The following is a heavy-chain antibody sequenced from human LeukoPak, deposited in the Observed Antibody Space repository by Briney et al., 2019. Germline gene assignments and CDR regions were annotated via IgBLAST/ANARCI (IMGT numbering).Heavy chain of an antibody. CDR1: GFTFSSYG. J-gene: IGHJ6*03. V-gene: IGHV3-30*02. CDR3: ARGMKYSTGWYYRDV. CDR2: IRYDGSKK. D-gene: IGHD6-19*01. Sequence: GGSLRLSCAASGFTFSSYGMHWVRQAPGKGLEWVAFIRYDGSKKYYADSVKGRFTISRDNSKNTLYLQMNSLRAEDTAMYYCARGMKYSTGWYYRDVWGKGTTVTISS.